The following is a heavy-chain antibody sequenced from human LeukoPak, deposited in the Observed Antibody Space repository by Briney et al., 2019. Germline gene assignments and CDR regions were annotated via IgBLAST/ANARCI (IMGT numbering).Heavy chain of an antibody. J-gene: IGHJ4*02. CDR1: GGSISSYY. CDR2: IYYSGST. V-gene: IGHV4-59*08. CDR3: ARQYSSGSKLGYDY. Sequence: SETLSLICTVSGGSISSYYWSWIRQPPGKGLEWIGYIYYSGSTNYNPPLKSRVTISVDTSKDQFSLKLSSVTAADTAVYYCARQYSSGSKLGYDYWGQGTLVTVPS. D-gene: IGHD6-19*01.